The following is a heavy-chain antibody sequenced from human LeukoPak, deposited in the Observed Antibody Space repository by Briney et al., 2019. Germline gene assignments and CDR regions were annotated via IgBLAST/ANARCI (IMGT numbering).Heavy chain of an antibody. V-gene: IGHV3-23*01. CDR3: AKYGPQDSGSSHFDY. Sequence: GGSLRLSCAASGSVSSNYMRWVRQAPGKGLEWVSAIRDSGSSTHYADSVKGRFTTSGDNSKNTLFLQMNSLRAEDTAIYYCAKYGPQDSGSSHFDYWGQGALVTVSS. J-gene: IGHJ4*02. CDR1: GSVSSNY. CDR2: IRDSGSST. D-gene: IGHD1-26*01.